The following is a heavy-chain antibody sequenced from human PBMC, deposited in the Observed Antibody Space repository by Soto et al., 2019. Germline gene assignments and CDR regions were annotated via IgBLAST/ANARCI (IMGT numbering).Heavy chain of an antibody. CDR3: AKDEGRFLKYYFNFGVDA. Sequence: QVQLVESGGGLVQPGRSLKLSCAASGFTFSTYGMHWVRQSPGKGLEWVAVISYDGSNRYYRDSVRDSFTISRDNSRNTVYLQINSLREEDTAVYYCAKDEGRFLKYYFNFGVDAWGRGTTVTVS. J-gene: IGHJ6*02. D-gene: IGHD3-3*01. CDR2: ISYDGSNR. CDR1: GFTFSTYG. V-gene: IGHV3-30*18.